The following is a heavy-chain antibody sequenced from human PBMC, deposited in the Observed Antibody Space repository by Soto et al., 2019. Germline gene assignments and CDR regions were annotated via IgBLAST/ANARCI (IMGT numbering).Heavy chain of an antibody. J-gene: IGHJ4*02. CDR3: ARNEVHFDS. Sequence: SETLSLTCTVSGGSMSSSIYYWGWIRQPPGKGLEWIGSIYYSGTTYYNPSLMSRVTISVDTSKNEFSLKLSSVTAADTAVYYCARNEVHFDSWGQGALVTVSS. CDR2: IYYSGTT. CDR1: GGSMSSSIYY. D-gene: IGHD1-1*01. V-gene: IGHV4-39*07.